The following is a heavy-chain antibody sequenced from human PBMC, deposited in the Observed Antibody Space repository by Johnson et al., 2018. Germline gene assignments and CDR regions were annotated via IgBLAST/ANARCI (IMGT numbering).Heavy chain of an antibody. CDR3: SKDLSCSYVSDI. CDR1: GFAFSSDA. D-gene: IGHD3-16*01. J-gene: IGHJ3*02. Sequence: QVQLVQSGGGVVQPGRSLRLSCAASGFAFSSDAMHWVRQAPGKGLEWVAFISWDGNIKYYADAAKDRLTISRDNSRTTVYLQMNNLIVEDTAVYYCSKDLSCSYVSDIWGQGTMVIVSS. CDR2: ISWDGNIK. V-gene: IGHV3-30-3*01.